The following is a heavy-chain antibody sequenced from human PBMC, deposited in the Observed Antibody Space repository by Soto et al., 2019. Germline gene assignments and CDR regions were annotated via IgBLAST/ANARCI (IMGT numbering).Heavy chain of an antibody. V-gene: IGHV3-30*18. Sequence: GGSLRLSCAASGFTFSSYAMSWVRQAPGKGLEWVAVISYDGSNKYYADSVKGRFTISRDNSKNTLYLQMNSLRAEDTAVYYCAKDMTVVPAAIFDYWGQGALVTVSS. J-gene: IGHJ4*02. CDR1: GFTFSSYA. D-gene: IGHD2-2*01. CDR3: AKDMTVVPAAIFDY. CDR2: ISYDGSNK.